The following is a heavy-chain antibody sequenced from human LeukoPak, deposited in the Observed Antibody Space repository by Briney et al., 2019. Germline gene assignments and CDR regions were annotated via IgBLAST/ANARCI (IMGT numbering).Heavy chain of an antibody. Sequence: ASVKVSCKASGYTFTGYYMHWVRQAPGQGLEWMGWINPNSGGTNYAQKFQGRVTMTRDTSISTAYMELSSLRPEDTAVYYCARGVGSAAAGPFDYWGQGTLVTVSS. CDR3: ARGVGSAAAGPFDY. CDR2: INPNSGGT. V-gene: IGHV1-2*02. D-gene: IGHD6-13*01. CDR1: GYTFTGYY. J-gene: IGHJ4*02.